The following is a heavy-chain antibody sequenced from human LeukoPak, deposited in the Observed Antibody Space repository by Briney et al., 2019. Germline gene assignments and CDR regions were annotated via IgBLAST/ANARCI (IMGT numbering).Heavy chain of an antibody. D-gene: IGHD3-9*01. V-gene: IGHV3-9*01. Sequence: GGSLRLSCAASGFSFDDYAMHWARQTPGKGLEWVSGISWNSGSIAYADSVKGRFTISRDNAKNSLYLQMNSLTAEDTALYYCGRDVSNILTAYAFDIWGQGTMVTVSS. J-gene: IGHJ3*02. CDR3: GRDVSNILTAYAFDI. CDR1: GFSFDDYA. CDR2: ISWNSGSI.